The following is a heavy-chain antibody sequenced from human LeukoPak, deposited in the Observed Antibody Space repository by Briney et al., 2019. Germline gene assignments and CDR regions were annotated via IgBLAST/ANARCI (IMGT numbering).Heavy chain of an antibody. Sequence: PSQTLSLTCAVSGGSISSGGYSWSWIRQPPGKGLEWIGYIYHSGSTYYNPSLKSRVTISVDRSKNQFPLKLSSVTAADTAVYYCARGDCSGGSCLNWFDPWGQGTLVTVSS. D-gene: IGHD2-15*01. CDR2: IYHSGST. V-gene: IGHV4-30-2*01. CDR3: ARGDCSGGSCLNWFDP. J-gene: IGHJ5*02. CDR1: GGSISSGGYS.